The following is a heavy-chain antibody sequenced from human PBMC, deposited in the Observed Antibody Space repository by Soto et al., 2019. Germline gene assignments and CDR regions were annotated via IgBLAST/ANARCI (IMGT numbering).Heavy chain of an antibody. V-gene: IGHV4-30-4*01. D-gene: IGHD3-3*01. Sequence: PSETLSLTCTVSGGSISSGGYFWSWIRQPPGKGLEWIVYIYYSGTTYYNPSLQSRVTISVDTSKIQFSLKMSSVTAADTAVYYCARSPRITIFGVGPGHWFDPWGQGTLVTVSS. CDR1: GGSISSGGYF. CDR3: ARSPRITIFGVGPGHWFDP. J-gene: IGHJ5*02. CDR2: IYYSGTT.